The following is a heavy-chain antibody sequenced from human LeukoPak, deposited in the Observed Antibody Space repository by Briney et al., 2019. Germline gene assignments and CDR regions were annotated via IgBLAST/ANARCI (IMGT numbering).Heavy chain of an antibody. V-gene: IGHV5-51*01. J-gene: IGHJ4*02. CDR3: ARHRRPDYGGAGHDY. Sequence: GESLKISCKGSGYSFTSYWIGWVRQMPGKGLEWMGIIYPGDSDTRYSPSFQGQVTISADKSISTAYLQWSSLKAPDTAMYYCARHRRPDYGGAGHDYWGQGTLVTVSS. D-gene: IGHD4-23*01. CDR2: IYPGDSDT. CDR1: GYSFTSYW.